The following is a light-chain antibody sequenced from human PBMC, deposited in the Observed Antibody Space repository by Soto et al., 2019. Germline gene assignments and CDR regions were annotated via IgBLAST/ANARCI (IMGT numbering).Light chain of an antibody. CDR1: PSVTNF. Sequence: IVLTQSPSTLSLSAGERATLSCRASPSVTNFLAWYQQKPGQAPRLLIYGASTRATGIPARFSGSGSGTEFTLTISSLQSEDFEVYYCQQYNNWPRTFGQGTKVDIK. J-gene: IGKJ1*01. CDR3: QQYNNWPRT. V-gene: IGKV3-15*01. CDR2: GAS.